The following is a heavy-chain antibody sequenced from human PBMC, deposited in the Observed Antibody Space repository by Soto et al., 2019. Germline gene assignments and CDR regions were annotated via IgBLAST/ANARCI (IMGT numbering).Heavy chain of an antibody. J-gene: IGHJ6*02. V-gene: IGHV3-30-3*01. Sequence: GGSLRLSCAASGFIFSTFTMHWVRQAPGKGLEWVAVISYDGTNTYYADSVKGRFTISRDNSKNTLDLQMSSLRPEDTAVYYCARDPVVVVLVDRGAPYGMDVWGQGTTVTVSS. CDR2: ISYDGTNT. CDR1: GFIFSTFT. CDR3: ARDPVVVVLVDRGAPYGMDV. D-gene: IGHD2-2*01.